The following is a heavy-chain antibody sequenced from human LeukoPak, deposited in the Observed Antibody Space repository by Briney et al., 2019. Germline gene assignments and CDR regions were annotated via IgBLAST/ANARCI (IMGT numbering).Heavy chain of an antibody. Sequence: GGSLRLSCAASGFTFSSFPIHWVRQAPGKGLEWVALISHDGSNKYYADSVKGRFTISRDNSKNTLYLQMNSLRAEDTAVYYCARDRDNSGSYAYYFDYWGQGTRVTVSS. CDR2: ISHDGSNK. D-gene: IGHD3-22*01. CDR1: GFTFSSFP. V-gene: IGHV3-30-3*01. CDR3: ARDRDNSGSYAYYFDY. J-gene: IGHJ4*02.